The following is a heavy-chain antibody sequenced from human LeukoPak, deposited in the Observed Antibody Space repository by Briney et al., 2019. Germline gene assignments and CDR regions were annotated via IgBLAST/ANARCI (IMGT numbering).Heavy chain of an antibody. CDR2: ISSSSSYI. CDR1: GFTFSSYS. V-gene: IGHV3-21*01. Sequence: PGGSLRLSCAASGFTFSSYSMNWVRQAPGKGLEWVSSISSSSSYIYYADSVKGRFTISRDNAKNSLYLQMNSLRAEDTAVYYCARAPRAVAVYFDYWGQGTLVTVSS. J-gene: IGHJ4*02. CDR3: ARAPRAVAVYFDY. D-gene: IGHD6-19*01.